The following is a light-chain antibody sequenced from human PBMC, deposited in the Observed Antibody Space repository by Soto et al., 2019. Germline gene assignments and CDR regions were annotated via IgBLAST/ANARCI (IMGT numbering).Light chain of an antibody. CDR3: QPYNTYSP. J-gene: IGKJ1*01. V-gene: IGKV1-5*01. CDR2: DVS. Sequence: DIQRKQFASTLSADVGDRVTITCRASQNIGSWLAWYQQRPGKAPKVLIYDVSNLETGVPSRFSGSGSGTEITPTISSLQPYHFATYYCQPYNTYSPFGQGTQVDIK. CDR1: QNIGSW.